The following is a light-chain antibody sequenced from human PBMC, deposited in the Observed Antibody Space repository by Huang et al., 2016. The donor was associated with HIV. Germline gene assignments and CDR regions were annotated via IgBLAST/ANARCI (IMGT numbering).Light chain of an antibody. Sequence: DIQMTQSPSTLSASVGDTVTITCRASQNIDNWLAWYQQKPGKAPKALIYRASSLESGVPSRFSGGGAGTEFTLTISSLQPEDFATYYCQQYNTYSRTFGQGTKVEIK. CDR1: QNIDNW. CDR3: QQYNTYSRT. J-gene: IGKJ1*01. V-gene: IGKV1-5*03. CDR2: RAS.